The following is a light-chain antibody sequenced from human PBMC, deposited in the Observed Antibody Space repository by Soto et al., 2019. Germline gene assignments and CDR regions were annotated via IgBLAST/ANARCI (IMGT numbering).Light chain of an antibody. V-gene: IGLV2-14*03. CDR1: SGDVGAYDY. CDR2: DVS. J-gene: IGLJ1*01. CDR3: CSYTTITTPSYV. Sequence: QSVLTQPASVSGSPGQSITISCTGTSGDVGAYDYVSWYQQHPGKAPKRMIYDVSNRPSGLSDRFSGSKSGNTASLTISGLQAEDEADYYCCSYTTITTPSYVFGTGTKVTVL.